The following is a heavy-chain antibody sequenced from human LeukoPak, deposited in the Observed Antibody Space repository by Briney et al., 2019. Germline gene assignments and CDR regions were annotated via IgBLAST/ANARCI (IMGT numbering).Heavy chain of an antibody. CDR3: ARSPLRITMVRGLLDY. D-gene: IGHD3-10*01. V-gene: IGHV3-30*04. CDR1: GFTFSSYA. CDR2: ISYDGGNK. J-gene: IGHJ4*02. Sequence: GGSLRLSCAASGFTFSSYAMHWVRQAPGKGLEWVAVISYDGGNKYYADSVKGRFTISRDNSKNTLYLQMNSLRAEDTAVYYCARSPLRITMVRGLLDYWGQGTLVSVSS.